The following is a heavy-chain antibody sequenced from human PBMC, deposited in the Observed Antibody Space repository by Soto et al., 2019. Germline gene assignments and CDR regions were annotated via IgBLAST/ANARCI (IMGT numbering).Heavy chain of an antibody. CDR2: IHPGGQTI. CDR1: GFTFSSSE. D-gene: IGHD2-15*01. Sequence: EVQLVESGGGLVQPGGSLRLSCAASGFTFSSSEMYWVRQAPGKGLEWISYIHPGGQTIFYAESVKGRFTISRDNAKHSVYPQMNILRADDTAVYYCARRGSRWGRGTKVTVSS. CDR3: ARRGSR. V-gene: IGHV3-48*03. J-gene: IGHJ3*01.